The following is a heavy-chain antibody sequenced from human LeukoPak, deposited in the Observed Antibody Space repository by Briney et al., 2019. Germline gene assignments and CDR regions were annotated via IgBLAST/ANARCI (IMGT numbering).Heavy chain of an antibody. CDR2: ISGSGGST. Sequence: PSETLSLTCAVYGGSFSGYYWSWVRQAPGKGLEWVSAISGSGGSTYYADSVKGRFTISRDNSKNTLYLQMNSLRAEDTAVYYCAKGVRAAAVYYFDYWGQGTLVTVSS. J-gene: IGHJ4*02. D-gene: IGHD6-13*01. V-gene: IGHV3-23*01. CDR1: GGSFSGYY. CDR3: AKGVRAAAVYYFDY.